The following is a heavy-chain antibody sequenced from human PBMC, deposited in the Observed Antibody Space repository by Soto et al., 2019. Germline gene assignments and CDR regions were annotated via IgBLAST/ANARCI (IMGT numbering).Heavy chain of an antibody. J-gene: IGHJ6*03. CDR2: IWDDGSNK. V-gene: IGHV3-33*01. Sequence: QVQLVESGGGVVQPGRSLRLSCATSGFTFSSYGMHWVRQAPGKGLEWVAAIWDDGSNKYYADSVKGRFTISRDNSKNTQYLQMSSLRADDTADYYCARGVYSKYGRSSYYLDVWGKGTPVTVSS. CDR3: ARGVYSKYGRSSYYLDV. CDR1: GFTFSSYG. D-gene: IGHD4-4*01.